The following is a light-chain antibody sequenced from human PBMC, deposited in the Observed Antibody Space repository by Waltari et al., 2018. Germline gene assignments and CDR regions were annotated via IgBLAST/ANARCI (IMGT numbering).Light chain of an antibody. J-gene: IGKJ4*01. CDR1: QGINND. CDR3: QNYDSSPFT. CDR2: EAS. Sequence: DIQMTQSPSSLSASVGDRVTLTCRASQGINNDLAWYQQKPGETPKLLIYEASTLQNGIPSRFSGSGSGTDFTLTISSLQSEDFGTFYCQNYDSSPFTFGGGTKVEIK. V-gene: IGKV1-27*01.